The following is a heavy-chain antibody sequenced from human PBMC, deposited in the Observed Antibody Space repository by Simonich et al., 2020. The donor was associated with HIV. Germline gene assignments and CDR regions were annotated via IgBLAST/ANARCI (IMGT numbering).Heavy chain of an antibody. Sequence: QVQLVQSGAEVKNPGASVKVSCKASGYTFPDNPMPWVRQAPGQGLEGMGWINPKSGGADYAQNFKGRVTMTRDTSMSTAYMELSSLTSDDTAVYFCAREGAMLDDAFDVWGQGTMLTVSS. CDR1: GYTFPDNP. CDR2: INPKSGGA. CDR3: AREGAMLDDAFDV. D-gene: IGHD3-10*02. V-gene: IGHV1-2*02. J-gene: IGHJ3*01.